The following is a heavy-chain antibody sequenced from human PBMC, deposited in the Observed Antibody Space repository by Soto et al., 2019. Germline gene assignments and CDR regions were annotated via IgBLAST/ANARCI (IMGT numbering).Heavy chain of an antibody. D-gene: IGHD5-12*01. CDR2: ISYDGSNK. V-gene: IGHV3-30*18. Sequence: GGSLRLSCAASGFTFSSYGMHWVRQAPGKGLEWVAVISYDGSNKYYADSVKGRFTISRDNSKNTLYLQMNSLRAEDTAVYYCAKGVDIVATITGLDYWGQGTLVTVSS. J-gene: IGHJ4*02. CDR1: GFTFSSYG. CDR3: AKGVDIVATITGLDY.